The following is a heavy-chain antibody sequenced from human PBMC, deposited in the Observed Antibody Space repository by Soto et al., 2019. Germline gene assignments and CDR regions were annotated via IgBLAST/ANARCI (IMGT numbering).Heavy chain of an antibody. CDR3: AMVDVYVTPSPQDV. D-gene: IGHD3-16*01. Sequence: QVQLVQSGAEVKNPGASVKVSCKASGYTFTRYGIGWARQAPGQGLEWMGWLNTYNGNTNYAQNVQGRGTLTTDTTTSTAYMELRSQRSNDTAIYDCAMVDVYVTPSPQDVWGQGTTVIVSS. CDR2: LNTYNGNT. CDR1: GYTFTRYG. V-gene: IGHV1-18*01. J-gene: IGHJ6*02.